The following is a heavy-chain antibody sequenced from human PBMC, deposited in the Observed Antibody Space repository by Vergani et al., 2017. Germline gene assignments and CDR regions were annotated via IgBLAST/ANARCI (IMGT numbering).Heavy chain of an antibody. CDR3: ASDRRYCSGGSCYGAIDD. CDR2: ISYDGSNK. D-gene: IGHD2-15*01. J-gene: IGHJ4*02. CDR1: GLTFSSYA. Sequence: QVQLVESGGGVVQPGRSLRLSCAASGLTFSSYAMHWVRQAPGKGREWVAVISYDGSNKYYADSVKGRFTISRDNSKNTLYLQMNSRSAEDTAVYYCASDRRYCSGGSCYGAIDDWGQGTLVTVSS. V-gene: IGHV3-30*01.